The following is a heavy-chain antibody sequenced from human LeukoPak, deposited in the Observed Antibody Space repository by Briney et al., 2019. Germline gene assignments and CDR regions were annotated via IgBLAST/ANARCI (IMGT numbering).Heavy chain of an antibody. CDR3: AKQYCSGGRCHFDY. CDR1: GFTFDAYG. D-gene: IGHD2-15*01. Sequence: PGGSLRLSCAASGFTFDAYGMSWVRQGPGKGLEWVSGINWNGDITGYADSVKGRFTISRDNAKNSLYLQMNSLRAEDTAVYYCAKQYCSGGRCHFDYWGQGTLVTVSS. J-gene: IGHJ4*02. V-gene: IGHV3-20*04. CDR2: INWNGDIT.